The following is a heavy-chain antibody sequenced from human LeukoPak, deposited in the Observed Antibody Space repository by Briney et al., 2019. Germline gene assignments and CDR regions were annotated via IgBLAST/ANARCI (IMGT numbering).Heavy chain of an antibody. D-gene: IGHD3-10*01. CDR2: IHQSGST. CDR3: ATGRYYYGSGSTG. CDR1: GGSFSGYY. Sequence: SETLSLTCAVYGGSFSGYYWSWIRQPPGKGLEWIGEIHQSGSTNYNPSLKSRVTISVDTSKNQFSLKLISVTAADTAVYYCATGRYYYGSGSTGWGQGTLVTVSS. J-gene: IGHJ4*02. V-gene: IGHV4-34*01.